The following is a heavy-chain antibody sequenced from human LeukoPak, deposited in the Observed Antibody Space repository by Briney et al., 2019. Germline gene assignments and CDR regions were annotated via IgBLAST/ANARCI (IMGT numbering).Heavy chain of an antibody. J-gene: IGHJ4*02. D-gene: IGHD2-2*01. CDR1: GDRVSSNDAA. V-gene: IGHV6-1*01. CDR2: TFYRSKWYT. Sequence: SQTLSPTCAIPGDRVSSNDAAWNWIRHSPSRRLERLGRTFYRSKWYTEYGVSVRSRITINSDTSKNQFSLQLNSMTPEDTALYYCARNVAPAHFDYWGQGALVTVSS. CDR3: ARNVAPAHFDY.